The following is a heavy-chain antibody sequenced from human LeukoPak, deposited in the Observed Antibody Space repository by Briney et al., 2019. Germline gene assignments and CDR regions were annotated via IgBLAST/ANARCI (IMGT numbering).Heavy chain of an antibody. Sequence: ASVKVSCKASDYTFTNYGITWVRQAPGQGLEWMGWISTHDGHTICAQDLQGRVTMTRDTSTSTVSMELSSLRSEDTAVYFCARQEDSSGYYYYYWGQGTLVTVSS. D-gene: IGHD3-22*01. J-gene: IGHJ4*02. CDR1: DYTFTNYG. V-gene: IGHV1-18*01. CDR2: ISTHDGHT. CDR3: ARQEDSSGYYYYY.